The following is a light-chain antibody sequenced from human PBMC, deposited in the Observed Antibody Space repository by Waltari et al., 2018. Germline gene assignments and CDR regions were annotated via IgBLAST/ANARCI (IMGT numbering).Light chain of an antibody. V-gene: IGKV1-5*03. CDR3: QQYNIYPLT. CDR2: TAS. J-gene: IGKJ1*01. CDR1: QSINSW. Sequence: DIQMTQSPSTLSASVGDRVTITCRASQSINSWLAWYQQKPGEAPKLLIYTASSLQSGVPSSFSGSGSGTEFTLTISSLQPDDFATYYCQQYNIYPLTFGQGTKVEIK.